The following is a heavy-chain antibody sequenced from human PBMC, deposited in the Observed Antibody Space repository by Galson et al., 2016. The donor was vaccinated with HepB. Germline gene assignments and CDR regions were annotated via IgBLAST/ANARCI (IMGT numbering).Heavy chain of an antibody. CDR2: ISDDGSSK. J-gene: IGHJ6*02. CDR3: ARGGTGRLAYYYYSMDV. D-gene: IGHD1-1*01. Sequence: SLRLSCAASGFTFRYFSIHWVRQAPGKGLEWVTIISDDGSSKYYADSVKGRFTISRDNSKNTVNLQMNNLRTEDTAVYYCARGGTGRLAYYYYSMDVWGPGTTVTVSS. CDR1: GFTFRYFS. V-gene: IGHV3-30*04.